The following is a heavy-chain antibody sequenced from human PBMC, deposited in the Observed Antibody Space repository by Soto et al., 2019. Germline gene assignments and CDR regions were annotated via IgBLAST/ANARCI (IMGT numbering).Heavy chain of an antibody. D-gene: IGHD7-27*01. V-gene: IGHV3-7*01. CDR2: IAHDGSEK. Sequence: GGSLRLSCAVSGFTFSSYWMSWVRQAPGRGLEWVATIAHDGSEKFYVDSVKGRFTISRDNTKNSLYLQMNSLRAEDTAVYYCERESNAHFDYWGQGTLVTVSS. J-gene: IGHJ4*02. CDR3: ERESNAHFDY. CDR1: GFTFSSYW.